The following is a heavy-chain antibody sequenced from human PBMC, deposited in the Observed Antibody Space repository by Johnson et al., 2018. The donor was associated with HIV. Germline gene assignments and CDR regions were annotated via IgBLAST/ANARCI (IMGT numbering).Heavy chain of an antibody. CDR1: GFTISSYA. CDR3: ARGGIVATDAFDI. CDR2: ITDSGGST. D-gene: IGHD5-12*01. Sequence: EVQLVESGGGLVQPGGSLSLSCAASGFTISSYAMSWVRQAPGKGLEWVSSITDSGGSTYYADSVKGRFTISRDNSKNTLYLQMNSLRAEDTAVYYWARGGIVATDAFDIWGQGTMVTVSS. V-gene: IGHV3-23*04. J-gene: IGHJ3*02.